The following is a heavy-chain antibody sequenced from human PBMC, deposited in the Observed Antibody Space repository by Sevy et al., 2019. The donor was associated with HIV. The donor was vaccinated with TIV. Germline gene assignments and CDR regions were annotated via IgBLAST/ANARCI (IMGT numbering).Heavy chain of an antibody. CDR2: ISAYNGNT. J-gene: IGHJ4*02. V-gene: IGHV1-18*04. CDR1: GYTFTSYG. Sequence: ASVKVSCKASGYTFTSYGISWVRQAPGQGLEWMGWISAYNGNTNYAQKLQGRVTMTTDTSTSTAYMELRSLRSDDTAVYYCARDFGRQDTFGGVIVIGSPPDYWGQGTLVTVSS. D-gene: IGHD3-16*02. CDR3: ARDFGRQDTFGGVIVIGSPPDY.